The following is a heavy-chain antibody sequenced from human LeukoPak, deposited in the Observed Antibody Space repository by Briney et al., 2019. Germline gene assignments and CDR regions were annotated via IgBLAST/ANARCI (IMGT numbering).Heavy chain of an antibody. J-gene: IGHJ5*02. CDR1: GYTFTSYY. Sequence: ASVKVSCKASGYTFTSYYMHWVRQAPGQGLEWMGIINPSGGSTSYAQKFQGRVTMIRDMSTSTVYMELSSLRSEDTAVYYCARDTCSSTSCYRSGFDPWGQGTLVTVSS. CDR2: INPSGGST. V-gene: IGHV1-46*01. CDR3: ARDTCSSTSCYRSGFDP. D-gene: IGHD2-2*01.